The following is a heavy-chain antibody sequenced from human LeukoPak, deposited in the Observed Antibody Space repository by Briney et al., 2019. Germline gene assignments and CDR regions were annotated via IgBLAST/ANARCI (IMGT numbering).Heavy chain of an antibody. CDR3: ATETENSNYDAFDI. CDR2: ISGGGTTI. J-gene: IGHJ3*02. CDR1: GFTFSSYE. V-gene: IGHV3-48*03. D-gene: IGHD4-11*01. Sequence: GGSLRLSCAASGFTFSSYEMNWVRQAPGKGLEWVSDISGGGTTIFYADPVKGRFTISRDNAKNSLYLHMNSLSAEDTAVYFCATETENSNYDAFDIWGQGTLVTVSS.